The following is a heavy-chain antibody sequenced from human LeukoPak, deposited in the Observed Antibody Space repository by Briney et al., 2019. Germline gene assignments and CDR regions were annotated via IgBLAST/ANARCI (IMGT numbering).Heavy chain of an antibody. CDR2: IYPGDSDT. V-gene: IGHV5-51*01. CDR3: ASSRAGHFDY. J-gene: IGHJ4*02. Sequence: GESLKISFKGSGYRLTRYWIAWGGQMPGKGLEWMGIIYPGDSDTRYSPSFQGQVTISADKSISTAYLQWSSLKASDTAMYYCASSRAGHFDYWGQGTLVIASS. D-gene: IGHD6-13*01. CDR1: GYRLTRYW.